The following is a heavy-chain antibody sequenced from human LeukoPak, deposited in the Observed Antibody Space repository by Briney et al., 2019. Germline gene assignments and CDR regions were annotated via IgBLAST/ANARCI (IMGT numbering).Heavy chain of an antibody. V-gene: IGHV3-23*01. D-gene: IGHD3-16*02. Sequence: GGSLRLSCAASGFTFSSYAMSWVRQAPGKGLEWVSAVSGRGGSTFYADSVKGRFTISRDNSKNTLYLQMNSLRAEDTAVFYCAKVEDSLFYDSWGQGTLVTVSS. J-gene: IGHJ5*01. CDR2: VSGRGGST. CDR3: AKVEDSLFYDS. CDR1: GFTFSSYA.